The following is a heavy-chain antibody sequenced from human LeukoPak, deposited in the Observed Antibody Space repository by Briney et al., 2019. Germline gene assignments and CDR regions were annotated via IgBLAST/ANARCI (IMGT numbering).Heavy chain of an antibody. V-gene: IGHV4-61*01. D-gene: IGHD1-26*01. J-gene: IGHJ4*02. Sequence: PSETLSLTCTVSGGSVSSGSYYWSWIRQPPGKGLEWIGYIYYSGSTNYNPSLKSRVTISVDTSKNQFSLKRSSVTAADTAVYYCAAGIAGAEGYWGQGTLVTVSS. CDR1: GGSVSSGSYY. CDR3: AAGIAGAEGY. CDR2: IYYSGST.